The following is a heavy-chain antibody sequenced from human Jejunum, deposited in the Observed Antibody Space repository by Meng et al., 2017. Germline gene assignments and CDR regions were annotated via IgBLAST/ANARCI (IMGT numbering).Heavy chain of an antibody. CDR2: ISTSGDNI. CDR1: GFSFSTYA. J-gene: IGHJ4*02. V-gene: IGHV3-21*01. CDR3: ARDPASEGENLYCLDF. D-gene: IGHD2-15*01. Sequence: GESWGGLVKPGGALSLPCAASGFSFSTYAMNWVRQAPGKGLEWVSSISTSGDNIKYSDSAKGRFTTSRENLKKSLYLEMNDLTPEDTAVYYCARDPASEGENLYCLDFWGQGTLVTVSS.